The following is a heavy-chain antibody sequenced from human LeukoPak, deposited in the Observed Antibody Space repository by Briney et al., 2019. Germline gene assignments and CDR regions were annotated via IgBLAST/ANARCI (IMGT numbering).Heavy chain of an antibody. Sequence: GGSLRLSCAASGFTFSNYYMSWIRQAPGKGLEWVSYISSSATTMYYADSVKDRFIISRDNAKNSLFLQMNSLRAEDTAVYYRARGDYDKYGMDVWGQGTTVTVSS. J-gene: IGHJ6*02. CDR3: ARGDYDKYGMDV. CDR2: ISSSATTM. V-gene: IGHV3-11*01. CDR1: GFTFSNYY.